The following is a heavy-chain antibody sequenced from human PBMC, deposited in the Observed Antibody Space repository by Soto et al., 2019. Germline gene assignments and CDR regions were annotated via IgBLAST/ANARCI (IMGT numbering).Heavy chain of an antibody. CDR1: GGTLSSYA. V-gene: IGHV1-69*06. Sequence: SVKVSCKASGGTLSSYATSSVRQAPGQGPEWVGVIIPIFGTANYEQKLQGRVTVTADKCTSTAYMELRSLRSEDTAVYYCARESKYYGSGSYLEVLGYYYGMDVWGQGTTVTVSS. D-gene: IGHD3-10*01. J-gene: IGHJ6*02. CDR2: IIPIFGTA. CDR3: ARESKYYGSGSYLEVLGYYYGMDV.